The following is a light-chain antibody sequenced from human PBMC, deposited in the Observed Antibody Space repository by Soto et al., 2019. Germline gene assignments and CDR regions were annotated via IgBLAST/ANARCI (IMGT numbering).Light chain of an antibody. CDR2: AAS. CDR1: QTISSY. J-gene: IGKJ1*01. V-gene: IGKV1-39*01. CDR3: QQYYSFPRT. Sequence: DIHLTQSPSFLSASVGDRVTITCRASQTISSYLNWYQQKPGKAPNLLIYAASSLQSGVPSRFSGSGSGTDFTLTISCLQSEDFATYYCQQYYSFPRTFGQGTKVDIK.